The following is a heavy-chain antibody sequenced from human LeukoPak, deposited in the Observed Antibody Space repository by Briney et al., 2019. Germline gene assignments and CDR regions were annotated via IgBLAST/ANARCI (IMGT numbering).Heavy chain of an antibody. CDR1: GYTFTSYG. D-gene: IGHD3-3*01. CDR2: ISAYNGNT. V-gene: IGHV1-18*01. J-gene: IGHJ4*02. Sequence: ASVKVSCKASGYTFTSYGISWVRQAPGQGLEWMGWISAYNGNTNYAQKLQGRVTMTTDTSTSTAYMELRSLRSDDTAVYYCAREQGRDYDFWSGVFDYWGQGTLVTVSS. CDR3: AREQGRDYDFWSGVFDY.